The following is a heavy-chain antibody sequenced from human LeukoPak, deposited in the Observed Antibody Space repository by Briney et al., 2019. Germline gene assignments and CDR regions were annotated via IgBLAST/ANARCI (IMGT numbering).Heavy chain of an antibody. V-gene: IGHV1-2*02. J-gene: IGHJ4*02. D-gene: IGHD6-19*01. CDR3: ARGYSSGWYYFDH. CDR1: GYTFTGNY. Sequence: ASVKVSCQASGYTFTGNYMHWVRQAPGQGLDWMAWINPNSGGTNYAPKFQGRVTMTRDTSIRTAYMELTRLRSDDTAVYYCARGYSSGWYYFDHWGQGTLVTVSS. CDR2: INPNSGGT.